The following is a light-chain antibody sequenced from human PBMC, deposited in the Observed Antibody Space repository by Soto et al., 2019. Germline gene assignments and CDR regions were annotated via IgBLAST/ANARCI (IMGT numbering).Light chain of an antibody. V-gene: IGKV3-15*01. CDR2: AAS. CDR1: QSVSGN. CDR3: QQYNNWPRIT. J-gene: IGKJ3*01. Sequence: EIVMTQSPATLSVSPGERATPSCRASQSVSGNLAWYQEKPGQAPRLLIYAASTRATGIPARFSGSGSGPEFTLTISSLHSEDFAVYYCQQYNNWPRITFGPGTKVDIK.